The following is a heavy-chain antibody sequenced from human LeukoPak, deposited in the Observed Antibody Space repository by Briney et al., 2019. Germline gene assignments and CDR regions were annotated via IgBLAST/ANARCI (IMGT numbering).Heavy chain of an antibody. CDR3: ARLSVGATPYYFDY. D-gene: IGHD1-26*01. V-gene: IGHV4-34*01. CDR1: GGSFSGYY. CDR2: INHSGST. Sequence: PSETLSLTCAVYGGSFSGYYWSWIRQPPGKGLEWIGEINHSGSTNYNPSLKSRVTISVDTSKNQFSLKLSSVTAADTAVYYCARLSVGATPYYFDYWGQGTLVTVSS. J-gene: IGHJ4*02.